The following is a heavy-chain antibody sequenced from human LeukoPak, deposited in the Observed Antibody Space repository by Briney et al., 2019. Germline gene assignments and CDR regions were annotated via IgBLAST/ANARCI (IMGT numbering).Heavy chain of an antibody. V-gene: IGHV4-38-2*02. CDR2: INRSGST. CDR3: ARVDQGYSIVVVVAANSPRSYGMDV. J-gene: IGHJ6*02. CDR1: GFSISSGYH. Sequence: SETLSLTCTVSGFSISSGYHWGWIRQPPGRGLEWIGTINRSGSTNYNPSLKSRVTISVDKSKNEFSLKLSSVTAADTAVYYCARVDQGYSIVVVVAANSPRSYGMDVWGQGTTVTVSS. D-gene: IGHD2-15*01.